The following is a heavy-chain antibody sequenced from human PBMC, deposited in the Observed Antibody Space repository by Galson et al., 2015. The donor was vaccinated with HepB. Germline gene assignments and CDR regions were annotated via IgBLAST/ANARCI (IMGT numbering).Heavy chain of an antibody. D-gene: IGHD6-19*01. Sequence: SVKVSCKASGYTFTSYGISWVRQAPGQGLEWMGWISAYNGNTNYAQKLQGRVTMTTDTSTSTAYMELRSLRSDDTAVYYCARDSGHPLVASGWGFDYWGQGTLVTVSS. CDR2: ISAYNGNT. CDR1: GYTFTSYG. CDR3: ARDSGHPLVASGWGFDY. J-gene: IGHJ4*02. V-gene: IGHV1-18*04.